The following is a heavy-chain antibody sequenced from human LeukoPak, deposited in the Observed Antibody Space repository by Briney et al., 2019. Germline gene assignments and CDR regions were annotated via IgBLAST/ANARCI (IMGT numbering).Heavy chain of an antibody. D-gene: IGHD3-10*01. J-gene: IGHJ6*02. CDR1: GFTFSTHW. Sequence: GRSLRLSCAASGFTFSTHWMYWVRHAPGRELVWVSRISGDGSMTIYADSVKGRFTISRDNAKDTLYLQMTSLRVEDTAVYSCASLLTPYHGSGGGGMDVWGQGTTVTVSS. V-gene: IGHV3-74*01. CDR3: ASLLTPYHGSGGGGMDV. CDR2: ISGDGSMT.